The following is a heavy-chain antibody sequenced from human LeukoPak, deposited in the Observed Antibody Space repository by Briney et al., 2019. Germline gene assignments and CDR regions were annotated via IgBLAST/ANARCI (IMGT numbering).Heavy chain of an antibody. V-gene: IGHV3-33*01. CDR1: GFTFSSYG. CDR2: IWYDGSNK. CDR3: AREDYGRYYFDY. D-gene: IGHD4-17*01. J-gene: IGHJ4*02. Sequence: GGSLRLSCAASGFTFSSYGMHWVRQAPGKGLEWVAVIWYDGSNKYYADSVKGRFTISRDNSKNTLYLQMNSLRAEDTAVYYCAREDYGRYYFDYWGQGTLVTVSS.